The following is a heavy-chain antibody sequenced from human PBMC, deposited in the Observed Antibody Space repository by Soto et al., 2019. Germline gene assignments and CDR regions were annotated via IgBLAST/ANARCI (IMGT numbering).Heavy chain of an antibody. V-gene: IGHV4-30-4*01. Sequence: PSETLSLTCTVSGGSISSGYYYWSWIRQPPGKGLEWIGYIYYSGSTYYNPSLKSRVTISVDTSKNQFSLKLSSVTAADTAVYYCATLRVYDSSGYHGYFDYWGQGTLVTVSS. D-gene: IGHD3-22*01. CDR3: ATLRVYDSSGYHGYFDY. J-gene: IGHJ4*02. CDR1: GGSISSGYYY. CDR2: IYYSGST.